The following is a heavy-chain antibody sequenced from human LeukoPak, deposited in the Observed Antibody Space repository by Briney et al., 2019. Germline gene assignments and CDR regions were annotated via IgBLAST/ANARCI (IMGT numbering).Heavy chain of an antibody. D-gene: IGHD6-13*01. V-gene: IGHV5-10-1*01. J-gene: IGHJ4*02. CDR2: IDPSDSYT. Sequence: GESLKISCKGSGYSFTSYWISWVRQMPGKGLEWMGRIDPSDSYTNYSPSFQGHVTISADKSISAAYLQWSSLKASDTAMYYCARHEDSSSLYWGQGTLVTVSS. CDR3: ARHEDSSSLY. CDR1: GYSFTSYW.